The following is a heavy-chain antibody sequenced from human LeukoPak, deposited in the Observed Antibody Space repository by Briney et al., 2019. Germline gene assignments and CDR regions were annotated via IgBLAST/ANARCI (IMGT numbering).Heavy chain of an antibody. CDR2: INAGTGNT. Sequence: ASVKVSCKASGYIFISYAMHWVRQAPGQRLEWMGSINAGTGNTKYSQEFQGRVTITRDTSASTAYMELSSLRSDDTVVYYCARHDYGDYWGQGTLVTVSS. V-gene: IGHV1-3*01. J-gene: IGHJ4*02. CDR3: ARHDYGDY. CDR1: GYIFISYA.